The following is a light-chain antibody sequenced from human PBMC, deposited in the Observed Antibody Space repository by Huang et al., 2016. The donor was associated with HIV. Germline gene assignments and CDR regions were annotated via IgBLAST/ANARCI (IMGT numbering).Light chain of an antibody. CDR1: QSVATN. CDR2: GAS. V-gene: IGKV3-15*01. J-gene: IGKJ2*01. CDR3: QQYHNWPYT. Sequence: EIIMTQSQATLSLSPGEGASLSCRANQSVATNLAWYLHRPGQGPRILIFGASTRASGLPGRFSGSGSGTQFTLTVSGLQSEDFAVYYCQQYHNWPYTFGQGTKLEI.